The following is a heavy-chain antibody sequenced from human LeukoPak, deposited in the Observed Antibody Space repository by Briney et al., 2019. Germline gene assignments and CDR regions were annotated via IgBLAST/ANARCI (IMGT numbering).Heavy chain of an antibody. Sequence: GGSLRLSCAASGFTFSSYSMNWVRQAPGKGLEWVSYISSSSSTIYYADSVKGRFTISRDNAKSSLYLQMNSLRAEDTAVYYCARLLLDYWGRGTLVTVSS. CDR2: ISSSSSTI. CDR1: GFTFSSYS. V-gene: IGHV3-48*01. D-gene: IGHD2-15*01. CDR3: ARLLLDY. J-gene: IGHJ4*02.